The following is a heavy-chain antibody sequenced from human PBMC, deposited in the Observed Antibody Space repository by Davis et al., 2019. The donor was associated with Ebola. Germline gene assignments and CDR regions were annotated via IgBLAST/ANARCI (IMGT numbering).Heavy chain of an antibody. CDR3: ARSLEPLRGGAYYFDY. CDR1: GFTFSSYA. J-gene: IGHJ4*02. CDR2: ISDSGGST. Sequence: GESLKISCAASGFTFSSYAMHWVRQAPGKGLEWVSGISDSGGSTYYADSVKGRFTISRDNAKNSLYLQMNSLRAEDTAVYYCARSLEPLRGGAYYFDYWGQGTLVTVSS. D-gene: IGHD1-1*01. V-gene: IGHV3-21*01.